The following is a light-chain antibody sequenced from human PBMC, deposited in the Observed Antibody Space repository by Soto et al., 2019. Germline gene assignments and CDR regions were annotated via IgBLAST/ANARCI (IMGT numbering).Light chain of an antibody. Sequence: DIQMTQSPSTLSASVGDRVTIVCRASQSISNWLAWYQQKPGKAPKVLIYGASSLESGVPSGFSGSGSGTEFTLTISSLQPDDFATYYCQQYNSYPWTFGQGTKVEIK. CDR1: QSISNW. CDR3: QQYNSYPWT. V-gene: IGKV1-5*02. CDR2: GAS. J-gene: IGKJ1*01.